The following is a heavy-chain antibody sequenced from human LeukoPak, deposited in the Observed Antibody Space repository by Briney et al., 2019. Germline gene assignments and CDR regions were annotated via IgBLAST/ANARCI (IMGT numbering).Heavy chain of an antibody. V-gene: IGHV3-74*01. D-gene: IGHD7-27*01. CDR3: ARENSNWGSDY. CDR2: INSDGSST. J-gene: IGHJ4*02. Sequence: SGGSLRLSCAASGFTFSSYWMHWVRQAPGKGPVWVSRINSDGSSTNYADSVKGRFTISRDNAKNTLYLQMDSLRAEDTAVYYCARENSNWGSDYWGQGTLVTVSS. CDR1: GFTFSSYW.